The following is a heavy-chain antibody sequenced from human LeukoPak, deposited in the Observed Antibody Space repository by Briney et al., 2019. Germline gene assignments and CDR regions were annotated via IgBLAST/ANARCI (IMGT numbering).Heavy chain of an antibody. CDR3: ARGAVDTAMVHFDY. CDR2: IIPILGIA. CDR1: GGTFSSYT. Sequence: ASVKVSCKASGGTFSSYTISWVRRAPGQGLEWMGRIIPILGIANYAQKFQGRVTITADKSTSTAYMELSSLRSEDTAVYYCARGAVDTAMVHFDYWGREPWSPSPQ. V-gene: IGHV1-69*02. J-gene: IGHJ4*02. D-gene: IGHD5-18*01.